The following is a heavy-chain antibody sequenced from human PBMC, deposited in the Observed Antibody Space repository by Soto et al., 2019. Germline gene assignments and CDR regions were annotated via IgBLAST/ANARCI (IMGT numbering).Heavy chain of an antibody. CDR1: GFTLSSYW. J-gene: IGHJ6*02. V-gene: IGHV3-74*01. Sequence: GGSLRLSCAASGFTLSSYWMYWVRQTPGKGLVWVARIKNDAGDTSYAESFEGHVTISVDKSTSTAYLQWDSLKASDTATYYCARPQFAGLKYNGADVWGQGTTVTVSS. CDR3: ARPQFAGLKYNGADV. D-gene: IGHD1-26*01. CDR2: IKNDAGDT.